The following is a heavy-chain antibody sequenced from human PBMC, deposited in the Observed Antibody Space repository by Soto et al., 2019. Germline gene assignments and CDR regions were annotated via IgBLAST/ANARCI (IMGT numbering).Heavy chain of an antibody. Sequence: PSETLSLTCAVSGGSIISGGYSWIWIRQPPGKGLEWIGSIYYSGSTYYNPSLKSRVAIFVDTSSNQFSLKLSSLTAADTAVYYCARRIATAASWFDPWGQGILVTVS. D-gene: IGHD6-25*01. J-gene: IGHJ5*02. CDR3: ARRIATAASWFDP. CDR2: IYYSGST. CDR1: GGSIISGGYS. V-gene: IGHV4-30-2*03.